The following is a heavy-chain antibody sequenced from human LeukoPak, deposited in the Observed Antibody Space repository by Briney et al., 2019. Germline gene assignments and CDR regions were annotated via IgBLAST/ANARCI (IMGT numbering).Heavy chain of an antibody. D-gene: IGHD3-22*01. J-gene: IGHJ4*02. CDR1: GFTFSSYA. CDR2: ISYDGSNK. V-gene: IGHV3-30-3*01. CDR3: ARDNSYYYDSSGYYRSRVSFDY. Sequence: GGSLRLSCAASGFTFSSYAMHWVRQAPGKGLEWVVVISYDGSNKYYADSVKGRFTISRDNSKNTLYLQMNSLRAEDTAVYYCARDNSYYYDSSGYYRSRVSFDYWGQGTLVTVSS.